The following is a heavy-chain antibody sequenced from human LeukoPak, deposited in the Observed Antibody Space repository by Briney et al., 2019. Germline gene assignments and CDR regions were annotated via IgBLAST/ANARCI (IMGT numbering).Heavy chain of an antibody. J-gene: IGHJ4*02. CDR3: AGGGTYDSSGYYPFDY. Sequence: GASVKVSCKASGYTFTSYGISWVRQAPGQGLEWMGWISAYNGNTNYAQKLQGRVTMTTDTSTSTAYMELRSLRSDDTAVYYCAGGGTYDSSGYYPFDYWGQGTLVTVSS. V-gene: IGHV1-18*01. CDR1: GYTFTSYG. CDR2: ISAYNGNT. D-gene: IGHD3-22*01.